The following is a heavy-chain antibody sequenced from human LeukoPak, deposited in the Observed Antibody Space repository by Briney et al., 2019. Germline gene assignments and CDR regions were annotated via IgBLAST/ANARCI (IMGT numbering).Heavy chain of an antibody. CDR3: ATVFWNGY. Sequence: PGGSLRLSCAVSGFTFSSYAMNWVRRAPGKGLEWVSIIYSDGTTYYADSVKGRFTISRDNSKNTLYLQMNSLRAEDTAVYYCATVFWNGYWGQGTLVTVSS. CDR1: GFTFSSYA. CDR2: IYSDGTT. D-gene: IGHD3-3*01. V-gene: IGHV3-66*01. J-gene: IGHJ4*02.